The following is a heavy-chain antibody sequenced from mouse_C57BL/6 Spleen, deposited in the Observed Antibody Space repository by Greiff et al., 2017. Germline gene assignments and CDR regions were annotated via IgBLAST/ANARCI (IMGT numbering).Heavy chain of an antibody. CDR2: INPSTGGT. V-gene: IGHV1-42*01. Sequence: EVKLQESGPELVKPGASVKISCKASGYSFTGYYMNWVKQSPEKSLECIGKINPSTGGTTYNQKFKAKATLTVDKSSSTAYMQLKSLTSEDAAVYYCAKKAYGSSSYYFDYWGQGTTLTVSS. D-gene: IGHD1-1*01. J-gene: IGHJ2*01. CDR3: AKKAYGSSSYYFDY. CDR1: GYSFTGYY.